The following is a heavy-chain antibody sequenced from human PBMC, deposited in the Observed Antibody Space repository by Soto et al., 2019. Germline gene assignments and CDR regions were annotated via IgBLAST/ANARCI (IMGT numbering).Heavy chain of an antibody. V-gene: IGHV1-58*01. CDR3: AADPPYYYDSSGYYSDNWFDP. CDR2: IVVGSGNT. Sequence: SVTVSCKASGFTFTSSAVQWVRQARGQRLEWIGWIVVGSGNTNYAQKFQERVTITRDMSTSTAYMELSSLRSEDTAVYYCAADPPYYYDSSGYYSDNWFDPWGQGTLVTVSS. CDR1: GFTFTSSA. J-gene: IGHJ5*02. D-gene: IGHD3-22*01.